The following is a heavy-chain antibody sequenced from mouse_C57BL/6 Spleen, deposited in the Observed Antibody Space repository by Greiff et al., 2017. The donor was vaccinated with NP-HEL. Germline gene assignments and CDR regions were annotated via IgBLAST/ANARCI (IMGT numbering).Heavy chain of an antibody. D-gene: IGHD2-5*01. V-gene: IGHV1-50*01. Sequence: VQLQQPGAELVKPGASVKLSCKASGYTFTSYWMQWVKQRPGQGLEWIGEIDPSDSYTNYNQKFKGKATLTVDTSSSTAYMQLSSLTSGDSAVFCCASNSNFAMDYWGQGTSVTVSS. J-gene: IGHJ4*01. CDR1: GYTFTSYW. CDR2: IDPSDSYT. CDR3: ASNSNFAMDY.